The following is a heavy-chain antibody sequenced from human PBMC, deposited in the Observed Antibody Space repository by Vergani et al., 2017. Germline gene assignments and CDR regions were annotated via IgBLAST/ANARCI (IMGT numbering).Heavy chain of an antibody. CDR3: AKDPHYYGSGRFDY. J-gene: IGHJ4*02. CDR1: GFTFSSYA. Sequence: EVQLLESGGGLVQPGGSLRLSCAASGFTFSSYAMSWFRQAPGKGLEWVSAISGSGASTYYADSVKGRFTISRDNSKNTLYLQMNSLIAEDTAVYYCAKDPHYYGSGRFDYWGQGTLVTVSS. V-gene: IGHV3-23*01. CDR2: ISGSGAST. D-gene: IGHD3-10*01.